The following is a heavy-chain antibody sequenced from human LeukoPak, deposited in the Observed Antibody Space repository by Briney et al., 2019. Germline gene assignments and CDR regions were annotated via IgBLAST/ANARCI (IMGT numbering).Heavy chain of an antibody. CDR3: ATSRDYGGYVY. D-gene: IGHD4-17*01. CDR2: IYHSGST. J-gene: IGHJ4*02. V-gene: IGHV4-30-2*01. Sequence: SETLSLTCAVSGGSISSGGYSWSWIRQPPGKGLEWIGYIYHSGSTYYNPSLKSRVTISVDRSKNQFSLKLSSVTAADTAVRYCATSRDYGGYVYWGQGTLVTVSS. CDR1: GGSISSGGYS.